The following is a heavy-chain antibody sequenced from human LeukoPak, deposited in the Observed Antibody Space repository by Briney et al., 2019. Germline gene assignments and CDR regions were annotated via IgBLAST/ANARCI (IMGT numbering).Heavy chain of an antibody. V-gene: IGHV3-23*01. CDR2: ISGSGGST. Sequence: GGSLRLSCAASGFTLSSYGMHWVRQAPGKGLEWVSAISGSGGSTYYADSVKGRFTISRDNSKNTLYLQMNNLRAEDTAVYYCAKPRGSAPFDYWAREPWSPSPQ. D-gene: IGHD3-10*01. CDR1: GFTLSSYG. J-gene: IGHJ4*02. CDR3: AKPRGSAPFDY.